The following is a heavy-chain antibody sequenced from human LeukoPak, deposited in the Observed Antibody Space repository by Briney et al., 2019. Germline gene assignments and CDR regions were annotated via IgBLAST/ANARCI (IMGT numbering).Heavy chain of an antibody. V-gene: IGHV3-23*01. CDR2: IGDSGEST. CDR3: AKDLIAVAGTFDY. Sequence: GGSLRLSCAASGFSFSSYAMSWVRQAPGKGLEWVSGIGDSGESTYYADLVKGRFTISRDNSKNALYLQMNSLRAEDTAIYYCAKDLIAVAGTFDYWGQGTLVTVSS. CDR1: GFSFSSYA. D-gene: IGHD6-19*01. J-gene: IGHJ4*02.